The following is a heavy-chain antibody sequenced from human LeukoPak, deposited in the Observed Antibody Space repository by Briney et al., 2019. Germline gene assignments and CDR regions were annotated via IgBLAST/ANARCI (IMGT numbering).Heavy chain of an antibody. Sequence: KPSETLSLTCTVSGGSISSSSYYWGWIRQPPGKGLEWIGSIYYSGSTYYNPSLKSRVTISVDTSKNQFSLKLSSVTAADTAVYYCARICSSTSCYAGMSSLVDYWGQGTLVTVSS. D-gene: IGHD2-2*01. CDR2: IYYSGST. CDR1: GGSISSSSYY. V-gene: IGHV4-39*07. CDR3: ARICSSTSCYAGMSSLVDY. J-gene: IGHJ4*02.